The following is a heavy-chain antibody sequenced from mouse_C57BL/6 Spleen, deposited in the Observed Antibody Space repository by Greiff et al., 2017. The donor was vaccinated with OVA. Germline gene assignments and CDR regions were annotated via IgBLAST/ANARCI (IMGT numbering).Heavy chain of an antibody. J-gene: IGHJ1*03. Sequence: DVMLVESGGGLVKPGGSLKLSCAASGFTFSSYTMSWVRQTPEKRLEWVATISGGGGNTYYPDSVKGRFTISRDNAKNTLYLQMSSLRSEDTALYYCARHYYGSLTVWGTGTTVTVSS. CDR3: ARHYYGSLTV. CDR2: ISGGGGNT. CDR1: GFTFSSYT. V-gene: IGHV5-9*01. D-gene: IGHD1-1*01.